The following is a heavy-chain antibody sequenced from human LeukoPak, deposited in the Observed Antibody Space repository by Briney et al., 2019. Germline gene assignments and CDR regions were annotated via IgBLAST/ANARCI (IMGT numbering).Heavy chain of an antibody. Sequence: GGSLRLSCAASGFTFSSYAMDWVRQAPGKGLEWVAVISYDGSNKYYADSVKGRFTISRDNSKNTLYLQMNSLRAEDTAVYYCARPPDRYDSSGYSYFQHWGQGTLVTVSS. J-gene: IGHJ1*01. V-gene: IGHV3-30-3*01. D-gene: IGHD3-22*01. CDR3: ARPPDRYDSSGYSYFQH. CDR1: GFTFSSYA. CDR2: ISYDGSNK.